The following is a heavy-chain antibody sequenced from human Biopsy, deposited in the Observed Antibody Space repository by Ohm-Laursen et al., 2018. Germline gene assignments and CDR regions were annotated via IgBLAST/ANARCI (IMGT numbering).Heavy chain of an antibody. CDR2: IYLGGTT. D-gene: IGHD2-2*01. Sequence: SLRLSCAASGITVSGNYMTWVRQAPGKGLEWVSVIYLGGTTYYADSVKGRFTVSKENGKNSLYLHMNSLRAEDTAVYYCATEVVPAGIGGHWLDPWGQGTLVTVSS. CDR1: GITVSGNY. CDR3: ATEVVPAGIGGHWLDP. J-gene: IGHJ5*02. V-gene: IGHV3-53*01.